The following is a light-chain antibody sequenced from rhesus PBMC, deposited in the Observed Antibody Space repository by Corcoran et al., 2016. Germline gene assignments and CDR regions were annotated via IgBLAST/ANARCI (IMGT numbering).Light chain of an antibody. V-gene: IGKV1-69*01. CDR3: QQHDNSPWT. CDR2: RAS. Sequence: DIQMTQSPSSLSASVGDRVTISCRASQDISNWMAWYQQKPGKAPKLLLYRASNLETGVPSRFRGSGSGTDIMLTISSLQPEDIAKYYCQQHDNSPWTFGQGTKVEIQ. J-gene: IGKJ1*01. CDR1: QDISNW.